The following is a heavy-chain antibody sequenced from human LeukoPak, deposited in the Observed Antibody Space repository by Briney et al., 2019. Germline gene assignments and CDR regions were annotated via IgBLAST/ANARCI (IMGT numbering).Heavy chain of an antibody. D-gene: IGHD5-12*01. CDR2: ISGYNGNT. V-gene: IGHV1-18*01. Sequence: ASVKVSCKASGYTFSSYGIAWVRQAPGQGLEWMGWISGYNGNTNYTQKLQGRGSMTTDTSTTTAYMELRSLTSDDTALYYCARSSLGTITAGPFDYWGQGTLVTVSS. CDR1: GYTFSSYG. J-gene: IGHJ4*02. CDR3: ARSSLGTITAGPFDY.